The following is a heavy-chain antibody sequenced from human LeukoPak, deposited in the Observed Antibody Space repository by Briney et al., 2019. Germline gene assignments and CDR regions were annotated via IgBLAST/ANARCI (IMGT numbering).Heavy chain of an antibody. CDR2: IHSGGNT. Sequence: GSLRLSCAAPGFTVSSSYMSWVRQAPGKGLEWVSVIHSGGNTYYADSVKGRFTISRDNSKNTLYLQMNSLRAEDTAVYYCTRDLNSGGSCWGQGTLVTVSS. CDR3: TRDLNSGGSC. V-gene: IGHV3-53*01. J-gene: IGHJ4*02. CDR1: GFTVSSSY. D-gene: IGHD2-15*01.